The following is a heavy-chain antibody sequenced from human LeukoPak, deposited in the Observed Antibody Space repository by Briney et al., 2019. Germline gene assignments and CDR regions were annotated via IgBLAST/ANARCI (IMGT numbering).Heavy chain of an antibody. CDR3: ASPPYMITFGGVIVDDAFDV. CDR1: GGSISSSTYY. Sequence: SETLSLTCTVSGGSISSSTYYWGWIRQPPGKGLEWIGTIHYSGSTYYNPSLKTRVTISVDTSKNQFSLRLSSVTAADTAVYFCASPPYMITFGGVIVDDAFDVWGQGTMVTVSS. J-gene: IGHJ3*01. CDR2: IHYSGST. D-gene: IGHD3-16*02. V-gene: IGHV4-39*07.